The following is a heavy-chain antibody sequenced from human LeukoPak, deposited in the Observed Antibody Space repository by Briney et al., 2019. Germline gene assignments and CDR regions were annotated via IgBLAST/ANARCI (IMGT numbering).Heavy chain of an antibody. Sequence: PSETPFLTCTVSGGSISSYYWSWIRQPPGKGLEWIGYVYYSGSTNYNPSLKSRVTISVDTSKNQFSLKLSSVTAADTAVYYCARLNGGSWGQGTLVTVSS. V-gene: IGHV4-59*08. CDR1: GGSISSYY. D-gene: IGHD3-16*01. CDR3: ARLNGGS. J-gene: IGHJ4*02. CDR2: VYYSGST.